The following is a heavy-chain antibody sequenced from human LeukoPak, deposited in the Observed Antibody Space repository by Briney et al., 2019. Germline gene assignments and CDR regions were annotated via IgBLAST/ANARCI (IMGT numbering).Heavy chain of an antibody. CDR1: GFTFSNAW. CDR3: TTEPYSSSWSEGGWFDP. V-gene: IGHV3-15*01. J-gene: IGHJ5*02. CDR2: IKSKTDGGTT. D-gene: IGHD6-13*01. Sequence: GGSLRLSCAASGFTFSNAWMSWVRQAPGKGLEWVGRIKSKTDGGTTDYAAPVKGRFTISRDDSKNTLYLQMNSLKTEDTAVYYCTTEPYSSSWSEGGWFDPWGQGTLVTVSS.